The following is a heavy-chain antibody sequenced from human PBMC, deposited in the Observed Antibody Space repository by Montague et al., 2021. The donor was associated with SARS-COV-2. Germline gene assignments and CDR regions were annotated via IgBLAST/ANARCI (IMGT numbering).Heavy chain of an antibody. D-gene: IGHD5-18*01. CDR1: GFSLSTSGMC. CDR2: IDWDDDR. CDR3: ARMPDQVWLDY. V-gene: IGHV2-70*01. Sequence: PALVNSTQTLTLTCTFSGFSLSTSGMCVSWIRQPPGKALEWLAVIDWDDDRSYSTSLKTRLTISKDTSKNQVVLTMTNMDPVDTATYYCARMPDQVWLDYWGQGILVTVSS. J-gene: IGHJ4*02.